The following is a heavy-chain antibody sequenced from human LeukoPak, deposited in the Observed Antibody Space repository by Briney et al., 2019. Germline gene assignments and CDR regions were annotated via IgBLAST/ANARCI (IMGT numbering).Heavy chain of an antibody. J-gene: IGHJ4*02. Sequence: GGSLRLSCEAPGFTFSSYAMNWVRQAPGKGLEWLSAIIGSGGSTYYADSVKGRFTISRDNSKNTLYVQMNSLRAEDTAVYYCAKGSSLRLGPTVEFYFDSWGQGTLVTVSS. CDR3: AKGSSLRLGPTVEFYFDS. CDR2: IIGSGGST. CDR1: GFTFSSYA. D-gene: IGHD1-26*01. V-gene: IGHV3-23*01.